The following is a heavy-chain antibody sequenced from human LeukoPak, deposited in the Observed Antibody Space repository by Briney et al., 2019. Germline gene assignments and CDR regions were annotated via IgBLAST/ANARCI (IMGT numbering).Heavy chain of an antibody. Sequence: ASVKVSCRASGYTFTSYGISWVRQAPGQGLEWMGWISAYNGNTNYVQKLQGRVTMTTDTSTSTAYMELRSLRSDDTAVYYCARDSDTAMPYDAFDIWGQGTMVTVSS. J-gene: IGHJ3*02. CDR3: ARDSDTAMPYDAFDI. CDR1: GYTFTSYG. CDR2: ISAYNGNT. D-gene: IGHD5-18*01. V-gene: IGHV1-18*01.